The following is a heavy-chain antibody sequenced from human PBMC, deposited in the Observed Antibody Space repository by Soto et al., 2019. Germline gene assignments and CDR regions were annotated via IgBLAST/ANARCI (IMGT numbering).Heavy chain of an antibody. D-gene: IGHD2-2*01. Sequence: QVQLVQSGAEVKKPGSWVKVSCKGSGGTFSSYAISWVRQAPGQGLEWMGGIIPIFGTANYAQKFQGRVTITADESTSTAYMELSSLRSEDTAVYYCAREGDIVLVPAAIVDAFDIWGQGTMVTVSS. V-gene: IGHV1-69*12. CDR3: AREGDIVLVPAAIVDAFDI. CDR2: IIPIFGTA. CDR1: GGTFSSYA. J-gene: IGHJ3*02.